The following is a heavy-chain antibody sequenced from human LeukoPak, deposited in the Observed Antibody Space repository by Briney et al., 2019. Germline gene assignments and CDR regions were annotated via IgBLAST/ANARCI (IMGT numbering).Heavy chain of an antibody. CDR3: ARGSSQYYDSSGYYPLFDY. V-gene: IGHV4-30-4*01. Sequence: TSETLSLTCTVSGGSISSGDYYWSWIRQPPGKGLEWIGYIYYSGSTYYNPSLKSRVTISVDTSKNQFSLKLSSVTAADTAVYYCARGSSQYYDSSGYYPLFDYWGQGTLVTVSS. J-gene: IGHJ4*02. CDR2: IYYSGST. CDR1: GGSISSGDYY. D-gene: IGHD3-22*01.